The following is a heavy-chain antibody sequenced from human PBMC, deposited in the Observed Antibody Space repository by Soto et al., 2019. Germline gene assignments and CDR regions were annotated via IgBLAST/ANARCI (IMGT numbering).Heavy chain of an antibody. V-gene: IGHV3-7*01. Sequence: EVQLVQSGGDLVQPGGSLRLSCVASGFTFSTYWMTWVRQAPGMGLEWVAGIKEDGSEEVYVDSVKGRFSISRDNAKTSLYLQPNSLRAEDTAVYYCATAISSSFSNLNYWGQGSLVTVSS. J-gene: IGHJ4*02. CDR1: GFTFSTYW. D-gene: IGHD4-4*01. CDR2: IKEDGSEE. CDR3: ATAISSSFSNLNY.